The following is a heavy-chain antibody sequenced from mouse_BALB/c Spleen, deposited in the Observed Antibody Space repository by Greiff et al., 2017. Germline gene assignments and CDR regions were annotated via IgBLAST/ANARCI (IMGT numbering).Heavy chain of an antibody. V-gene: IGHV14-1*02. D-gene: IGHD2-1*01. CDR3: AVLYYTFAY. J-gene: IGHJ3*01. CDR1: GFNIKDYY. Sequence: VQLQQSGAELVRPGALVKLSCKASGFNIKDYYMHWVKQRPEQGLEWIGWIDPENGNTIYEPKFQGKASITADTSSNTVYLQLSSLTSEDTAVYYCAVLYYTFAYWGQGTLVTVSA. CDR2: IDPENGNT.